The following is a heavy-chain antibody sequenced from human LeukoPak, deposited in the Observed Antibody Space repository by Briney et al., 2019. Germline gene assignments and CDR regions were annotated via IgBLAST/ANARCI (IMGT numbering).Heavy chain of an antibody. D-gene: IGHD6-13*01. V-gene: IGHV4-59*01. J-gene: IGHJ4*02. CDR1: GGSFSNYY. CDR3: ATLPAGIAAERDY. CDR2: IHYSGSS. Sequence: KSSETLSLTCTISGGSFSNYYWSWVRQPPGKGLEWIACIHYSGSSNYNPSLKSRVTISVDTPKNQLSLKLTSVTAADTAVYYCATLPAGIAAERDYWGQGTLVTVSS.